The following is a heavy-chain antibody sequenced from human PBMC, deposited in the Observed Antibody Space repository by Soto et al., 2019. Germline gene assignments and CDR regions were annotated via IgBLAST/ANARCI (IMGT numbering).Heavy chain of an antibody. Sequence: PSETLSLTCAVYGGSFSGYYWTWIRQPPGTGLEWIGEINHSGSTNYNPSLKSRVTISVDTSKNQFSLKLSSVTAADTAVYYCARQVGGWAPWYFDDWGQGTLVTVSS. CDR1: GGSFSGYY. V-gene: IGHV4-34*01. CDR3: ARQVGGWAPWYFDD. CDR2: INHSGST. J-gene: IGHJ4*02. D-gene: IGHD6-19*01.